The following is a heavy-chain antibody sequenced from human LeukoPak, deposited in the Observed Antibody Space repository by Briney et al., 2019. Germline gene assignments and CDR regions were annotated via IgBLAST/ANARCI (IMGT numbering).Heavy chain of an antibody. CDR1: GYTFTGYY. V-gene: IGHV1-2*02. J-gene: IGHJ5*02. CDR3: AREYCTNGVCYNWFDP. Sequence: ASVKVSCKASGYTFTGYYMHWVRQAPGQGLEWMGWINPNSGGTDYAQKLQGRVTMTRDTSISTAYMELSRLRSDDTAVYYCAREYCTNGVCYNWFDPWGQGTLVTVSS. CDR2: INPNSGGT. D-gene: IGHD2-8*01.